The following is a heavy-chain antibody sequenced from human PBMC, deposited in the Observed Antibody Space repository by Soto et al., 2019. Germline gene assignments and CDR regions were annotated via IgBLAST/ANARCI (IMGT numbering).Heavy chain of an antibody. CDR3: ARVGGVAARTFDY. V-gene: IGHV4-59*01. J-gene: IGHJ4*02. CDR2: LYYSGNT. D-gene: IGHD2-15*01. CDR1: GGSISPFY. Sequence: PSETLSLTCTVSGGSISPFYWSWVRQPPGKGLEWIGYLYYSGNTNYNPSLKSRVTISVDASKNQVSLRLTSVTAEDTAVYYCARVGGVAARTFDYWGQGTVVTVSS.